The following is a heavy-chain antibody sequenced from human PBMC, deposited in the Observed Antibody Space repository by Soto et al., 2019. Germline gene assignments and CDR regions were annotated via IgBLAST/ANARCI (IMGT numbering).Heavy chain of an antibody. V-gene: IGHV1-24*01. CDR1: GYTITVLS. CDR2: FDPEDGET. D-gene: IGHD3-3*01. Sequence: ALVKVACKVSGYTITVLSMHWVRKTTGKGLEWMGGFDPEDGETIYAQKFQGRVTMTEDTSTDTAYMELSSLRSEDTAVYYCATVRFLEWLPPEYYFDYWGQGTLVTVSS. CDR3: ATVRFLEWLPPEYYFDY. J-gene: IGHJ4*02.